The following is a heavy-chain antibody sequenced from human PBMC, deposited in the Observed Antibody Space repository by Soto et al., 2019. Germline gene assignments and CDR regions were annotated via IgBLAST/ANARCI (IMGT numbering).Heavy chain of an antibody. J-gene: IGHJ6*02. Sequence: EVQLLESGGGLVQPGGSLRLSCAASGFTFSSYAMTWVRQAPGKGLEWVSTISGSGGTTYYADSVRGRFNISRDNSKNTLYLQMNTLRAEDTALYSCTRYCPTASCYIRYGMDVWGQGTTVTVSS. D-gene: IGHD2-2*02. CDR1: GFTFSSYA. CDR2: ISGSGGTT. V-gene: IGHV3-23*01. CDR3: TRYCPTASCYIRYGMDV.